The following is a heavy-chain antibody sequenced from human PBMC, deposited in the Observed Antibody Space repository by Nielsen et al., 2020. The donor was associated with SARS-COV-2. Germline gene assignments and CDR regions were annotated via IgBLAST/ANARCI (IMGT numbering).Heavy chain of an antibody. Sequence: SETLSLTCAVYGGSFSGYYWSWIRQPPGKGLEWIGEINHSGSTNYNPSLKSRVTISVDKSKNQFSLKLSSVTAADTAVYYCARAKGSFDYWGQGTLVTVSS. CDR3: ARAKGSFDY. V-gene: IGHV4-34*01. CDR2: INHSGST. J-gene: IGHJ4*02. CDR1: GGSFSGYY.